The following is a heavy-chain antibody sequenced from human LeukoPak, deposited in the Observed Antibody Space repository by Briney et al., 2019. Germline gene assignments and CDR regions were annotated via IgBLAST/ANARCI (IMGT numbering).Heavy chain of an antibody. CDR3: TTARKRDTWNPRF. CDR2: IIPIFGTA. D-gene: IGHD1-20*01. V-gene: IGHV1-69*05. CDR1: GGTFSSYA. Sequence: SVKVSCKASGGTFSSYAISWVRQAPGQGLEWMGGIIPIFGTANYAQKFQGRVTITTDESTSTAYMELSSLRSEDTAVYYCTTARKRDTWNPRFWGQGTLVSVSS. J-gene: IGHJ4*02.